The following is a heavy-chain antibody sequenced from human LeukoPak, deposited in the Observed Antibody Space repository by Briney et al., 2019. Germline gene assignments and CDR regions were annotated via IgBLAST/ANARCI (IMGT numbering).Heavy chain of an antibody. D-gene: IGHD5-12*01. Sequence: GSVKVSCKASGYTFTGYYMHWVRQAPGQGIEWMGWINPNSGDTNYAQKFQGRVTMTRDTSISTAYMELSRLRSDDTAVYYCARTSHYVDIAATIPYGIYYFDYWGQGTLVTVSS. CDR1: GYTFTGYY. J-gene: IGHJ4*02. V-gene: IGHV1-2*02. CDR3: ARTSHYVDIAATIPYGIYYFDY. CDR2: INPNSGDT.